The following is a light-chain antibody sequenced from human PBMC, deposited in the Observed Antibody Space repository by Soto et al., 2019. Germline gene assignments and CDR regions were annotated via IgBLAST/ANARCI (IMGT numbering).Light chain of an antibody. CDR1: QNVGGRF. Sequence: EIVLTQSPGTLSLSPGERATLSCRASQNVGGRFLAWYQQKPGQAPRLLINVASTRATGIPDRFSGSGSGTDCTLTISRLEPEDFAVYYCQQYGTSPIAFGQGTRLE. V-gene: IGKV3-20*01. CDR3: QQYGTSPIA. J-gene: IGKJ5*01. CDR2: VAS.